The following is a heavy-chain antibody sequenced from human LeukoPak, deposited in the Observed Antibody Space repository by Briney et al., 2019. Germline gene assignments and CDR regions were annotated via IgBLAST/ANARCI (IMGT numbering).Heavy chain of an antibody. CDR1: GFTFSSYG. J-gene: IGHJ4*02. CDR2: IGFDGSKI. CDR3: AKDSDTYGHRHFDH. Sequence: GGSLRLSCVASGFTFSSYGMQWVRQAPGKGLEWVAFIGFDGSKIYYADSVKGRFTISRDNSKNTVNLQMNGLRVEDTAVYYCAKDSDTYGHRHFDHWGQGTLVTVSS. D-gene: IGHD2-8*01. V-gene: IGHV3-30*02.